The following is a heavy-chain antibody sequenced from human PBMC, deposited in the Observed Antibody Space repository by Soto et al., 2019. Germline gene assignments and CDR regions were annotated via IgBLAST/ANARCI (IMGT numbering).Heavy chain of an antibody. CDR2: IIPIFGTA. J-gene: IGHJ3*02. V-gene: IGHV1-69*13. D-gene: IGHD3-22*01. CDR3: ASSVVVISYAFDI. Sequence: GASVKVSCKASGGTFSSYAISWVRQAPGQGLEWMGGIIPIFGTANYAQKFQGRVTITADESTSTAYMELSSLRSEDTAVYYCASSVVVISYAFDIWGQGTMVTVSS. CDR1: GGTFSSYA.